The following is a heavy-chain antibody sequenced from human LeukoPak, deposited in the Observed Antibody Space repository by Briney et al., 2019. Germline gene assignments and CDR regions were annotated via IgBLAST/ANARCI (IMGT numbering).Heavy chain of an antibody. J-gene: IGHJ4*02. CDR2: ISPSGRGA. D-gene: IGHD3-9*01. V-gene: IGHV1-2*02. CDR1: GYTFPDYY. CDR3: ASQAASGYYFEY. Sequence: ASVKVSCKASGYTFPDYYIQWVRQAPGQGLEWMGWISPSGRGANSAQKFQGRVTMTRDTSISTAYMELSRLTSDDTAVYYCASQAASGYYFEYWGQGSLVTVSS.